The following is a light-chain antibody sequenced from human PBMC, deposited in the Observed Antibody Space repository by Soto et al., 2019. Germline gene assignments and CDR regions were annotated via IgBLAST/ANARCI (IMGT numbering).Light chain of an antibody. CDR3: CSYTSSSRYV. Sequence: QSVLTQPASGSGSPGESITISCTGTSSDVGGYKYVSWYQQHPGKAPKFMIYDVSIRPSGVSNRFSGSKSGNTASLTISGLQAEDEADYYCCSYTSSSRYVFGTGTKVTVL. V-gene: IGLV2-14*01. J-gene: IGLJ1*01. CDR1: SSDVGGYKY. CDR2: DVS.